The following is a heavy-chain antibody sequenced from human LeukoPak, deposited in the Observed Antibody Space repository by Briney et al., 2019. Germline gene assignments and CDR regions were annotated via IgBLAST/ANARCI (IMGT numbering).Heavy chain of an antibody. D-gene: IGHD2-2*01. CDR3: ARTTEDCNSASCYQYCFDP. V-gene: IGHV4-59*01. Sequence: SETLSLTCTVSGGSISTYYWSWIRQPPGRGLEWIGYIYYSGYTNYNPSLKSRVTISVDTSKNQFSLKLSSVTAADTAVYYCARTTEDCNSASCYQYCFDPWGQGTLVTVSS. CDR1: GGSISTYY. J-gene: IGHJ5*02. CDR2: IYYSGYT.